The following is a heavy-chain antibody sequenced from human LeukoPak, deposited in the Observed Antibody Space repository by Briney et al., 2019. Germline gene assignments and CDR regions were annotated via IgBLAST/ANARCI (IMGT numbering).Heavy chain of an antibody. CDR1: AYTFTSYG. J-gene: IGHJ3*02. V-gene: IGHV1-18*01. Sequence: ASVKVSCKAYAYTFTSYGISWVRQDPGQGLEWMGGISAYNGNTNYAQKLQGRVTMTTDTSTSTAYMELRSLRSDDTAVYYCARAGHSSSWYELPQGHDAFDIWGQGTMVTVSS. CDR3: ARAGHSSSWYELPQGHDAFDI. CDR2: ISAYNGNT. D-gene: IGHD6-13*01.